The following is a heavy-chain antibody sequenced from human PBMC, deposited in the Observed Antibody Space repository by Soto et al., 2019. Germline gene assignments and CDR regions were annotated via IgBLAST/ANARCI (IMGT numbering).Heavy chain of an antibody. CDR2: INWIGGST. V-gene: IGHV3-20*04. CDR1: GFIFGAHV. J-gene: IGHJ4*02. D-gene: IGHD3-16*01. CDR3: ARHGGTPDLYFDY. Sequence: GGSLRLSCAASGFIFGAHVMSWVRQAPGKGLEWVSAINWIGGSTNYADSMKDRFTISRDNAKNSLYLQMSSLRAEDTALYYCARHGGTPDLYFDYWGQGTPVTVSS.